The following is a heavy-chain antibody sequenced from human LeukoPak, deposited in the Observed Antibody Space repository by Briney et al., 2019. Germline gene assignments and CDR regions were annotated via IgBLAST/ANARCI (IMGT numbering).Heavy chain of an antibody. V-gene: IGHV3-23*01. J-gene: IGHJ3*02. D-gene: IGHD2-15*01. CDR2: ISDSGGST. Sequence: TGGSLRLSCAVSGFTFSIYDMSWVRQAPDKGLEWVSGISDSGGSTFYTDSVKGRFTISRDNSKNTLYLQMNTLRAEDTGVYYCAKAFGPRRYCSGGSCYFALDALDIWGQGTMLTVSS. CDR3: AKAFGPRRYCSGGSCYFALDALDI. CDR1: GFTFSIYD.